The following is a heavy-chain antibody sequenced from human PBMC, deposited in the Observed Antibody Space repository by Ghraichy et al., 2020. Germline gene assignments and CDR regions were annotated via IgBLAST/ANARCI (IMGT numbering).Heavy chain of an antibody. J-gene: IGHJ6*02. Sequence: GGSLRLSCAASGFTFSDYYMSWIRQAPGKGLEWVSYISSSGSTIYYADSVKGRFTISRDNAKNSLYLQMNSLRAEDTAVYYCARDVADCSSTSCYGVGYYYYGMDVWGQGTTVTVSS. CDR1: GFTFSDYY. V-gene: IGHV3-11*01. CDR3: ARDVADCSSTSCYGVGYYYYGMDV. CDR2: ISSSGSTI. D-gene: IGHD2-2*01.